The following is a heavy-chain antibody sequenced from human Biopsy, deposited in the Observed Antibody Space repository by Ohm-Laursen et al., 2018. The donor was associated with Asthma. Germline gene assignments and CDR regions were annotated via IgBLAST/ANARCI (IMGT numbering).Heavy chain of an antibody. V-gene: IGHV4-30-4*01. CDR1: GAYIGTSDYH. Sequence: TLSLTCSVSGAYIGTSDYHWSWIRQAPGKGLEWIGFVFYSGTTHYSRSLERRLSISVDKAKNQFSMRLRSMTAPDTAVYFCARVVSYGDIYFGIDVWGPGNTVVVS. J-gene: IGHJ6*02. CDR3: ARVVSYGDIYFGIDV. D-gene: IGHD4-17*01. CDR2: VFYSGTT.